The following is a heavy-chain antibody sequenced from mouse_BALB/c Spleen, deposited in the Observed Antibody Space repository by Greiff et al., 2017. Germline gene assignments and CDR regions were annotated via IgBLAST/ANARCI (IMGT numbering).Heavy chain of an antibody. V-gene: IGHV5-6*01. D-gene: IGHD1-2*01. J-gene: IGHJ2*01. CDR3: ASHYYGYYFDY. CDR2: ISSGGSYT. Sequence: EVQRVESGGDLVKPGGSLKLSCAASGFTFSSYGMSWVRQTPDKRLEWVATISSGGSYTYYPDSVKGRFTISRDNAKNTLYLQMSSLKSEDTAMYYCASHYYGYYFDYWGQGTTLTVSS. CDR1: GFTFSSYG.